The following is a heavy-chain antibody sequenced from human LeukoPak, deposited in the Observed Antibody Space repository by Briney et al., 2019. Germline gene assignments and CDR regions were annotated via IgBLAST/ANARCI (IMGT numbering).Heavy chain of an antibody. V-gene: IGHV3-30*02. J-gene: IGHJ3*02. CDR3: ARERIGDYVWGSYRSYDAFDI. Sequence: GGSLRLSCAASRFSFSSYGMHWVRQAPGKGLEWVAYLQYDRTNVQYADSVKGRFSISRDNAKNSLYLQMNSLRAEDTAVYFCARERIGDYVWGSYRSYDAFDIWGQGTMVTVSS. D-gene: IGHD3-16*02. CDR2: LQYDRTNV. CDR1: RFSFSSYG.